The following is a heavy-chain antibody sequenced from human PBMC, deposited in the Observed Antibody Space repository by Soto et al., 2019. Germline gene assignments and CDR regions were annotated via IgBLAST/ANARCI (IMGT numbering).Heavy chain of an antibody. J-gene: IGHJ6*03. CDR2: TYYRSKWYN. CDR1: VDSVSSNSAA. D-gene: IGHD2-15*01. V-gene: IGHV6-1*01. CDR3: ARGITCSGGSCYSRYRDDYYYYYMDV. Sequence: SQTLSLTCAISVDSVSSNSAAWNWIRQSPSRGLEWLGRTYYRSKWYNDYAVSVKSRITINPDTSKNQFSLQLNSVTPEDTAVYYCARGITCSGGSCYSRYRDDYYYYYMDVWGKGTTVTVSS.